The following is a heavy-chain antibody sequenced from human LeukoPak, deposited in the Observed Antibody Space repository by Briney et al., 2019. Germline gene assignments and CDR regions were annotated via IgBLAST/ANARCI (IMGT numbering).Heavy chain of an antibody. V-gene: IGHV4-31*03. CDR2: IYYSGST. D-gene: IGHD2-15*01. CDR1: GGSISSGGYY. J-gene: IGHJ5*02. Sequence: SQTLSLTCTVSGGSISSGGYYWSWIRQHPGKGLEWIGYIYYSGSTYYNPSLKSRVTISVDTSKNQFSLKLSSVTAADTAVYYCARAIVVVAATSHWFDPWGQGTLVTVSS. CDR3: ARAIVVVAATSHWFDP.